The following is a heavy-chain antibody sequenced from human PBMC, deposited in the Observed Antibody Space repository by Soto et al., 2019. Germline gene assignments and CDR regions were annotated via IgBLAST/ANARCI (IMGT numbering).Heavy chain of an antibody. V-gene: IGHV3-30*18. CDR2: ISYDGSNK. D-gene: IGHD6-13*01. J-gene: IGHJ4*02. Sequence: GGSLRLSCAASGFTFSSYGMHWVRQAPGKGLEWVAVISYDGSNKYYADSVKGRFTISRDNSKNTLYLQMNSLRAEDTAVYYCAKDLFSGMGPTGYSSSWSFDYWGQGTLVTVSS. CDR3: AKDLFSGMGPTGYSSSWSFDY. CDR1: GFTFSSYG.